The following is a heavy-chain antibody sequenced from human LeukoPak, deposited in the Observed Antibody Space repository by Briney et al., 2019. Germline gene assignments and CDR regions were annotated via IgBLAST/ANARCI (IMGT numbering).Heavy chain of an antibody. CDR1: GYSFTSYW. V-gene: IGHV5-51*01. Sequence: GESLKISCKGSGYSFTSYWIGWVRQMPGKGLEWMGIIYPGDSDTRYSPSFQSQVTISADKSISTAYLQWSSLKASDTAMYYCARPRDDSSGYYLGYFDYWGQGTLVTVSS. CDR2: IYPGDSDT. D-gene: IGHD3-22*01. CDR3: ARPRDDSSGYYLGYFDY. J-gene: IGHJ4*02.